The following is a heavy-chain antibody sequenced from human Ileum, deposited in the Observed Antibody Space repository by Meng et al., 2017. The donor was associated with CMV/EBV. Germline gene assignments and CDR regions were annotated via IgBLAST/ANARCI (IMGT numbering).Heavy chain of an antibody. D-gene: IGHD3-10*01. V-gene: IGHV4-4*07. J-gene: IGHJ4*02. Sequence: QLQESGPGLVKTSETLSLTCYVSGGSISNYYWSWIRQPAGKGLEWIAHIYTSGTTNYNPSLKSRVTMSVDTSRNQFSLKLTSVTAADTAVYYCARNYGSGNWNFFHYWGQGTLVTVSS. CDR1: GGSISNYY. CDR2: IYTSGTT. CDR3: ARNYGSGNWNFFHY.